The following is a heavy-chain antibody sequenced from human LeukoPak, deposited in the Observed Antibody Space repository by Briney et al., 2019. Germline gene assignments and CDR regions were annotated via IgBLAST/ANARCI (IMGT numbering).Heavy chain of an antibody. CDR2: INSDGSST. D-gene: IGHD5-12*01. Sequence: GGSLRLSCAASGFTFSSYWMHWVRQAPGKGLVWVSRINSDGSSTSYADSVKGRFTISRDNAKNTLYLQMNSLRAEDTAVYYCAKDEDIVATVFDYWGQGTLVSVSS. J-gene: IGHJ4*02. CDR1: GFTFSSYW. CDR3: AKDEDIVATVFDY. V-gene: IGHV3-74*01.